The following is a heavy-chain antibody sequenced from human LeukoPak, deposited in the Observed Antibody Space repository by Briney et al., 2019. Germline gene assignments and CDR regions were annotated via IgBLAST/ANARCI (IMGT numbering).Heavy chain of an antibody. V-gene: IGHV4-39*02. Sequence: SETLSLTCTVSGGSISSSSYYWGSLRQPPGNGLEWIGTIYYSGSTYYNPSLKSRVTISVDPSKNHFSLKLSSVTAADTAVYYCARVVPMYSSDWYDDYWGQGTLVTVSS. D-gene: IGHD6-19*01. J-gene: IGHJ4*02. CDR1: GGSISSSSYY. CDR3: ARVVPMYSSDWYDDY. CDR2: IYYSGST.